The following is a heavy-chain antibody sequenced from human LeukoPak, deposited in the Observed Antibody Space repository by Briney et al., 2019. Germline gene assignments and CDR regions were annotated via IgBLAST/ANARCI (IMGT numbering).Heavy chain of an antibody. J-gene: IGHJ4*02. V-gene: IGHV4-59*08. CDR2: IYYSGST. CDR1: GGSISSYY. CDR3: ARQKGGEFDY. Sequence: PSETLSLTCTVSGGSISSYYWSWIRQPPGKGLEWIGYIYYSGSTNYNPSLKSRVTISVDTSKNQFSLKLSSVTAADTAVYYCARQKGGEFDYWGQGTLVTVSS. D-gene: IGHD7-27*01.